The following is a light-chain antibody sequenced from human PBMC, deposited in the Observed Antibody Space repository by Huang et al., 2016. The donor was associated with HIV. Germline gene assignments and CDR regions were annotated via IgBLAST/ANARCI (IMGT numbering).Light chain of an antibody. Sequence: EIVMTQSPATLSVSPGERATLSCRATQSVSFDLAWLQQRGGQAPRLLIYGASTRATGIPARFSGSGSGTEFTLTISSLQSEDFAVYYCQQYNNWPWTFGQGTKVEIE. CDR2: GAS. V-gene: IGKV3-15*01. CDR3: QQYNNWPWT. CDR1: QSVSFD. J-gene: IGKJ1*01.